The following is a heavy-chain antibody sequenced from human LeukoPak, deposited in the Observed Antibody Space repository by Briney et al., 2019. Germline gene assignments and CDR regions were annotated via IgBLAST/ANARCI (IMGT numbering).Heavy chain of an antibody. D-gene: IGHD6-13*01. CDR3: ASFGRGTYSSSWYFDY. J-gene: IGHJ4*02. CDR2: IIPIFGTA. Sequence: SVRVSCKASGGTFSIYAISWVRQAPGEGREWMGGIIPIFGTANYAQKFQGRVTITADESTSTAYMELSSLRSEDTAVYYCASFGRGTYSSSWYFDYWGQGTLVTVSS. CDR1: GGTFSIYA. V-gene: IGHV1-69*13.